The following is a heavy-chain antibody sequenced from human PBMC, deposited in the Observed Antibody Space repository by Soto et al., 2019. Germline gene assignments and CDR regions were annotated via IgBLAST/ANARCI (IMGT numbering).Heavy chain of an antibody. V-gene: IGHV2-5*01. D-gene: IGHD3-16*02. CDR1: GFSLSTSGEA. CDR3: AHVIILDYDS. J-gene: IGHJ4*02. Sequence: QITLRASGPALVQLTQTLTLTCTFSGFSLSTSGEAVAWIRQPPGKGRDWLALIYWHGIERYSQSLKNWLSSSKHTAKNNAVLTLTTMYPLDTSRYYIAHVIILDYDSLGQGTLVTVSS. CDR2: IYWHGIE.